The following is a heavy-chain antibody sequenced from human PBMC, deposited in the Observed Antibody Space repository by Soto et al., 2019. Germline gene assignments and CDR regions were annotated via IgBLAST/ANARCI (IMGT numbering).Heavy chain of an antibody. CDR2: VYDADGK. CDR3: ATRLQREHGHDV. CDR1: GMTVSGKKY. D-gene: IGHD1-1*01. Sequence: GGSLRLSCAVVGMTVSGKKYVAWVRQAPGKGLEWVSGVYDADGKYYADSVKGRFTTSRDSSKTIVYLEMNDLGPEDTAIYYCATRLQREHGHDVWGQGTTVT. J-gene: IGHJ3*01. V-gene: IGHV3-53*01.